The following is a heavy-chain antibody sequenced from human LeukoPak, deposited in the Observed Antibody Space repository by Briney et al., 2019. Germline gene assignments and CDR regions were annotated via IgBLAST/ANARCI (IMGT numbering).Heavy chain of an antibody. D-gene: IGHD3-16*01. V-gene: IGHV4-59*01. CDR2: VSYSGST. CDR3: ARGYDYADK. Sequence: PSETLSLTCTVSGGSISGYYWTWIRQPPGKGLEWIGYVSYSGSTYYNPSLKSRVTISVDTSKNQSSLNLRSVTAADTAVYYCARGYDYADKWGQGTLVTVSS. J-gene: IGHJ4*02. CDR1: GGSISGYY.